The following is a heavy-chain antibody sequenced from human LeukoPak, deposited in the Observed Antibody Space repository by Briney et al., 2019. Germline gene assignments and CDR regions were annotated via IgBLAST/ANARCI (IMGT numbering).Heavy chain of an antibody. V-gene: IGHV4-38-2*02. J-gene: IGHJ4*02. D-gene: IGHD2-15*01. CDR2: TYYGGSS. CDR1: GYSISSGYY. CDR3: ARRTPIYCSGGSCSYYFDY. Sequence: SETLSLTCTVSGYSISSGYYWGWIRQPPGKGLEWIGTTYYGGSSYYNPSLKSRVTISVDTSKNQFSLKLSSVTAADTAVYYCARRTPIYCSGGSCSYYFDYWGQGTLVTVSS.